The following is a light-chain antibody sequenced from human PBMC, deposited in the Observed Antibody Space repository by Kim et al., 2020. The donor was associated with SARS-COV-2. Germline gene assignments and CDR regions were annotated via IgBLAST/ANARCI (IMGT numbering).Light chain of an antibody. V-gene: IGKV3-15*01. CDR2: GAS. Sequence: SPGERATLACRASQSVSTRLAWYKQKPGQPPRLLVYGASTRATGVPARFSGSGSGTEFTLTISSLQPEDFAVYFCQQYDIWPPWTFGQGTKVDIK. CDR1: QSVSTR. CDR3: QQYDIWPPWT. J-gene: IGKJ1*01.